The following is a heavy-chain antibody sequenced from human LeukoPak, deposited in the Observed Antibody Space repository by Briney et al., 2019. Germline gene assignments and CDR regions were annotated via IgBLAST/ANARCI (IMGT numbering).Heavy chain of an antibody. V-gene: IGHV3-23*01. CDR3: ARDGYCSSGSCHPFDY. Sequence: QSGGSLRLSCAASGFTFSSYGMSWVRQAPGKGLEWVSAISGSGGSIYYADSVKGRFTISRDNSKNTLYLQMNSLRVEDTAVYYCARDGYCSSGSCHPFDYWGQGTLVTVSS. CDR2: ISGSGGSI. D-gene: IGHD2-15*01. J-gene: IGHJ4*02. CDR1: GFTFSSYG.